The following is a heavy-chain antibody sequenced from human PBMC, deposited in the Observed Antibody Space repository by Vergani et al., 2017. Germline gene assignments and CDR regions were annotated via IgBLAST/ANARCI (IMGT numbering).Heavy chain of an antibody. D-gene: IGHD5-24*01. CDR1: GYTFVNHP. Sequence: QAQLGQSDSEVKKPGDSVTLSCKTSGYTFVNHPITWVRQAPGQGLEWMGWISPYNHKTLYSQKVEGRVTMTSDTSSGKVFLELRRLTSDDTAIYYCARSQMATNDFDLWGRGTLVTVSS. J-gene: IGHJ4*02. V-gene: IGHV1-18*04. CDR3: ARSQMATNDFDL. CDR2: ISPYNHKT.